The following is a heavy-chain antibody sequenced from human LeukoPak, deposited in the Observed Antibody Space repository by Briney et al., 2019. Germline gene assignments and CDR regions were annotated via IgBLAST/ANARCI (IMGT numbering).Heavy chain of an antibody. CDR3: ARERPSITLVRGVVNGFDY. CDR2: INPKSGGT. D-gene: IGHD3-10*01. CDR1: AYTFTAYY. Sequence: ASVKVSFKASAYTFTAYYMHWVRQAPGQGLEWMGWINPKSGGTYYAQKFQGRVTMTRDTSISTAYMELSRLISDDTAVYYCARERPSITLVRGVVNGFDYWGQGALVTVSS. J-gene: IGHJ4*02. V-gene: IGHV1-2*02.